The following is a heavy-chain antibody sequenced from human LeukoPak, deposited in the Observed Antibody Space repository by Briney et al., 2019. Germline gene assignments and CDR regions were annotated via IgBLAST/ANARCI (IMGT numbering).Heavy chain of an antibody. Sequence: PSETLSLTCTVSVGSISSGGYYWSWIRQHPGKGLEWIGYIYYSGSTYYNPSLKSRVTLSVDTSKNQFSLKLSSVTAADTAVYYCARQDIVVVPAAMPGWFDPWGQGTLVTVSS. CDR3: ARQDIVVVPAAMPGWFDP. D-gene: IGHD2-2*01. V-gene: IGHV4-31*03. CDR2: IYYSGST. J-gene: IGHJ5*02. CDR1: VGSISSGGYY.